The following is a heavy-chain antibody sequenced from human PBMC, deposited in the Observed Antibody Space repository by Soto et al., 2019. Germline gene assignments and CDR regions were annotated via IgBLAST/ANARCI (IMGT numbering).Heavy chain of an antibody. D-gene: IGHD4-17*01. Sequence: QVQLVESGGGVVQPGRSLRLSCAASGFTFSSYGMHWVRQAPGKGLEWVAVIWYDGRNKYYADSVKGRFTISRDNSKNTLYLQMNSLRAEDTAVYYCASDSTHDYGDYGPAYWGQGTLVTVSS. CDR2: IWYDGRNK. CDR1: GFTFSSYG. CDR3: ASDSTHDYGDYGPAY. V-gene: IGHV3-33*01. J-gene: IGHJ4*02.